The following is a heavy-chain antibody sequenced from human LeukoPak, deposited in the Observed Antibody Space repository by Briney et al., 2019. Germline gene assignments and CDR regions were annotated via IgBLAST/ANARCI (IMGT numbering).Heavy chain of an antibody. CDR1: GYTFTGYY. J-gene: IGHJ3*02. D-gene: IGHD3-10*01. CDR2: INPNSGGT. Sequence: ASVKVSCKASGYTFTGYYIHWVRQAPGQGLEWMGWINPNSGGTNYAQKFQGRVTMTRDTSISIAYMELSRLRSDDTAVYYCARPTHRGGVTMVRGVIRDRAFDIWGQGTMVTVSS. CDR3: ARPTHRGGVTMVRGVIRDRAFDI. V-gene: IGHV1-2*02.